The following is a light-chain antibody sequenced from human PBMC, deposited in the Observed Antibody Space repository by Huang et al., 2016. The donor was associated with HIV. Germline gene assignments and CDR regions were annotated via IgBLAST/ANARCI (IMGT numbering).Light chain of an antibody. CDR3: QQQSNWPPCT. V-gene: IGKV3-11*01. J-gene: IGKJ2*02. CDR2: DAS. Sequence: EIVLTQSPATLSLSPGERATLSCRASQSVSSYLAWYQQKPGQAPRLLLYDASSRATGVTNRFSGREYGTDFTLTISSLVPEDYAVYYCQQQSNWPPCTFGQGTKLEIK. CDR1: QSVSSY.